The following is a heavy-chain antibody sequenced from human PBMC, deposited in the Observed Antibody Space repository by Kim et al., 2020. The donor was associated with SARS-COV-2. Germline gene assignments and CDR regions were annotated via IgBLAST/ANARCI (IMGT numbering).Heavy chain of an antibody. J-gene: IGHJ6*02. CDR2: IWYDGSNK. CDR3: ARDLVSSPSGSGMDV. CDR1: GFTFSSYG. D-gene: IGHD6-6*01. V-gene: IGHV3-33*01. Sequence: GGSLRLSCAASGFTFSSYGMHWVRQAPGKGLEWVAVIWYDGSNKYYADSVKGRFTISRDNSKNTLYLQMNSLRAEDTAVYYCARDLVSSPSGSGMDVWGQGTTVTVSS.